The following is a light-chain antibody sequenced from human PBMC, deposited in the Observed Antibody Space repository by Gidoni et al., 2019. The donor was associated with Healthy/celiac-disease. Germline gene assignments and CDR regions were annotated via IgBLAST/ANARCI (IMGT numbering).Light chain of an antibody. V-gene: IGLV1-40*01. J-gene: IGLJ2*01. CDR1: SSNIGAGYD. CDR3: QSYDSSLSGPVV. Sequence: QSVLPQPPSVSGAPGQRVTISCTGSSSNIGAGYDVHWYQQLPGTAPKLLLYGNSNRPSGVPDRFSGSKSGTSASRAITGLQAEDEADYYCQSYDSSLSGPVVFGGGTKLTV. CDR2: GNS.